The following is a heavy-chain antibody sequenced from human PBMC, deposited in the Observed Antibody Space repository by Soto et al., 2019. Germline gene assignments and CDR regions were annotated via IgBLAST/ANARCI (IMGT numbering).Heavy chain of an antibody. CDR1: GFTFSSYA. D-gene: IGHD1-1*01. CDR2: ISYDGSNK. CDR3: ASNGYYYYYYGMDV. Sequence: GGSLRLSCAASGFTFSSYAMHWVRQAPGKGLEWVAVISYDGSNKYYADSVKGRFTISRDNSKNTLYLQMNSLRAEDTAVYYCASNGYYYYYYGMDVWGQGTTVTVSS. V-gene: IGHV3-30*04. J-gene: IGHJ6*02.